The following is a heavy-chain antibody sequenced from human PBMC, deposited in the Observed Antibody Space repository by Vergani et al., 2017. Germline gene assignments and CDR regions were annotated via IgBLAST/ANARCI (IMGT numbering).Heavy chain of an antibody. CDR3: ARDFNGMDV. CDR1: GFTFSSYA. J-gene: IGHJ6*02. V-gene: IGHV3-30-3*01. CDR2: ISYDGSNK. Sequence: QVQLVESGGGVVQPGRSLRLSCAASGFTFSSYAMHWVRQAPGKGLEWVAVISYDGSNKYYADSVKGRFTISRDNSKNTLYLQMNSLRAEDTAVYYCARDFNGMDVWGQGTTVTVSS.